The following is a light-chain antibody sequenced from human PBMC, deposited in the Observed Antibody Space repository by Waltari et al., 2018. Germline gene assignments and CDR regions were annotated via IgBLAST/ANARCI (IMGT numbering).Light chain of an antibody. Sequence: ELVMTQSPATLYVSQGERATLSCRASQTVNANLAWYQRTPGQAPRLIIYDASKRATGIPARFSGSGSGTDFTLTISSLQSEDFGIYYCHHYNTWPPGTFGQGTKLDNK. V-gene: IGKV3-15*01. CDR2: DAS. J-gene: IGKJ2*02. CDR1: QTVNAN. CDR3: HHYNTWPPGT.